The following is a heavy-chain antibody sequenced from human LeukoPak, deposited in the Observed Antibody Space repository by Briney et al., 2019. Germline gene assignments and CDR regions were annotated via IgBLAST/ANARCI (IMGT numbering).Heavy chain of an antibody. CDR3: ARDRQIAY. Sequence: PGGSLRLSCAASGFTLSNYWLASVRQAPGQGLEWVANIKQDGSEKHYVDSVKGRFTIYRDNAKNSLYLQMNSLRAEDTAVYYCARDRQIAYWGQGTLVTVSS. V-gene: IGHV3-7*01. CDR2: IKQDGSEK. CDR1: GFTLSNYW. J-gene: IGHJ4*02.